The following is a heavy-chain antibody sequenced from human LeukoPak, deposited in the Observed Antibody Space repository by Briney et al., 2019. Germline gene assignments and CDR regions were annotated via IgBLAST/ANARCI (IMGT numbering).Heavy chain of an antibody. CDR3: ARDQGDASGWFFDY. J-gene: IGHJ4*02. V-gene: IGHV3-30*03. CDR1: GFTFSHHH. Sequence: GGSLRLCCAASGFTFSHHHIHWVRQAPGKGLEWVTVIALDGSREIYADSVKGRFTISRDNSKNTVSLQMNSLGVEDTAVYYCARDQGDASGWFFDYWGQGARVIVSS. CDR2: IALDGSRE. D-gene: IGHD6-19*01.